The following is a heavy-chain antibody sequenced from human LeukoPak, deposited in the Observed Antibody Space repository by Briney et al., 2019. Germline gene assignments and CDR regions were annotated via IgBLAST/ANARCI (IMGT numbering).Heavy chain of an antibody. Sequence: ASVKVSCKASGYTFTSYDINWVRQATGQGLEWMGWMNPNSGNTGYAQKFQGRVTITRNTSISTAYMELSSLRSEDTAVYYCASDVEMATTPREAFDIWGQGTMVTVSS. V-gene: IGHV1-8*03. CDR3: ASDVEMATTPREAFDI. J-gene: IGHJ3*02. CDR2: MNPNSGNT. D-gene: IGHD5-24*01. CDR1: GYTFTSYD.